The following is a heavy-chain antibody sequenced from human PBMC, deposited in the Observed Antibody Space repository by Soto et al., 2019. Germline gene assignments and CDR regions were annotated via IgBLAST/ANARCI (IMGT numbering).Heavy chain of an antibody. CDR2: ISGSGGST. CDR3: ARDRDTTAMVDYYYGMDV. J-gene: IGHJ6*02. V-gene: IGHV3-23*01. D-gene: IGHD5-18*01. Sequence: EMQLLESGGGLVQSGGSLRLSCEVSGSTSNRYAMNWGRQAPGRGLEWVSGISGSGGSTYYADSVKGRFTISRDNPRNTVYLEMNSLSGEDTAVYYYARDRDTTAMVDYYYGMDVWGQGTTVTVSS. CDR1: GSTSNRYA.